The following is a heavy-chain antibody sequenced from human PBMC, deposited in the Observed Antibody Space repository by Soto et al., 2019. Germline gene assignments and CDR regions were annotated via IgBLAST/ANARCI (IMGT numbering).Heavy chain of an antibody. CDR3: AKVYSMSSSLYSGRDV. CDR1: GFTFSYYT. D-gene: IGHD6-6*01. Sequence: EVQLLESGGGLVQPGGSLRLSCAASGFTFSYYTMTWVRQAPGKGLEWVSAISGSGVSTYYADSVKVRFTISRDNSKNTLYLQRNSLRDADTVVYYWAKVYSMSSSLYSGRDVWGLGTTVTVSS. J-gene: IGHJ6*02. CDR2: ISGSGVST. V-gene: IGHV3-23*01.